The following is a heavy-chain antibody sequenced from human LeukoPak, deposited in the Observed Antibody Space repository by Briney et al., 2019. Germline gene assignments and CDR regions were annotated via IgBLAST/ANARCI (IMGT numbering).Heavy chain of an antibody. V-gene: IGHV1-46*01. CDR2: INPSAGGT. CDR3: AKDLLLAYYDSSGYYCGVFDY. J-gene: IGHJ4*02. D-gene: IGHD3-22*01. Sequence: GESLKISCKASGYTFTSYYIHWVRQAPGQGLEWMGLINPSAGGTSYAQKFQDRVTMTRDMSTTTVYLGLNSLRSEDTAVYYCAKDLLLAYYDSSGYYCGVFDYWSQGTLVTVSS. CDR1: GYTFTSYY.